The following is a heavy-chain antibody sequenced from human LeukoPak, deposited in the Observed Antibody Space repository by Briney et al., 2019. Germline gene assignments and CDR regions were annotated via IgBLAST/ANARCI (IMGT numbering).Heavy chain of an antibody. D-gene: IGHD3-3*01. V-gene: IGHV4-59*11. Sequence: IPSETLSLTCTVSGGSISSHYWSWIRQPPGKGLEWIGYIYYSGSTNYNPSHKSRVTISVDTSKNQFSLKLSSVTAADTAVYYCARATYDFWSGYYYYYYYYMDVWGKGTTVTVSS. CDR3: ARATYDFWSGYYYYYYYYMDV. J-gene: IGHJ6*03. CDR2: IYYSGST. CDR1: GGSISSHY.